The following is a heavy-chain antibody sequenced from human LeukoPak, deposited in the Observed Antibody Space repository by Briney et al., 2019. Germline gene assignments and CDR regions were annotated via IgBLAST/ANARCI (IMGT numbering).Heavy chain of an antibody. V-gene: IGHV4-39*01. CDR3: VRTAGYFDY. CDR1: GGSISSSSHY. D-gene: IGHD6-25*01. CDR2: IHYSENT. Sequence: SETLSLTCTVSGGSISSSSHYWGWIRQPPGKGLEWIGSIHYSENTYYNPSLKIRVTISVDTSKNQFSLKLSSLTAADTAVYYCVRTAGYFDYWGQGTLVTVSS. J-gene: IGHJ4*02.